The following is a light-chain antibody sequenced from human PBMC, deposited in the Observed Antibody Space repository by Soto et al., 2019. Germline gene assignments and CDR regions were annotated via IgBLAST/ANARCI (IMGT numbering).Light chain of an antibody. V-gene: IGLV1-40*01. Sequence: QSVLTQPPSVSGAPGQRVTISCTGSSSNTGADYDVHWYQQLPGTAPKLLIFGNTNRPSGVPDRFSGSKSGTSASLAITGLQAEDEAEYYCQSYDSSLSGYVFGTGTKLTVL. CDR2: GNT. CDR1: SSNTGADYD. CDR3: QSYDSSLSGYV. J-gene: IGLJ1*01.